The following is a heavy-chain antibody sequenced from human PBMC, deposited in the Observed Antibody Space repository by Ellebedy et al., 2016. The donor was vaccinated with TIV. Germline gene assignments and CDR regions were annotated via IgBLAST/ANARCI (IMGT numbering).Heavy chain of an antibody. V-gene: IGHV3-53*01. D-gene: IGHD7-27*01. CDR1: GLTVISNY. J-gene: IGHJ4*02. Sequence: GESLKISCAASGLTVISNYMAWVRQPPGKGLEWVSLIYSGGATYYADPVKARFTISRDKSTNTLHLQMDNQSAEDTAVYYCATFNWGSDYFEDWGQGTLVTVSS. CDR2: IYSGGAT. CDR3: ATFNWGSDYFED.